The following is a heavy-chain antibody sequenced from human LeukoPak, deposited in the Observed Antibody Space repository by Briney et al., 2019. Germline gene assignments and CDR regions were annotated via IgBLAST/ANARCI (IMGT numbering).Heavy chain of an antibody. V-gene: IGHV3-48*03. Sequence: GGSLRLSCAASGFTFSSYEMKWVRQAPGKGLEWVSYISSSGSTIYYADSVKGRFTISRDNSKNTLYLQMSSLRAEDTAVYYCAKAQGYFDLWGRGTLVTVSS. J-gene: IGHJ2*01. CDR1: GFTFSSYE. CDR3: AKAQGYFDL. CDR2: ISSSGSTI.